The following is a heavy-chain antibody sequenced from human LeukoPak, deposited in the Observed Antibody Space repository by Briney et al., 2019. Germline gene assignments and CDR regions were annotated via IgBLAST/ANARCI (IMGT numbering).Heavy chain of an antibody. D-gene: IGHD6-13*01. V-gene: IGHV3-33*01. CDR3: ARVDWSSSLPHTDY. CDR2: TWYDGSNK. Sequence: PGGSLRLSCAASGFTFSSYGMRWVGQGPGKGLEGVAVTWYDGSNKCYADSVKGRFTISRDNSKNTLYLQMNSLRAEDTAVYYCARVDWSSSLPHTDYWGQGTLVTVSS. J-gene: IGHJ4*02. CDR1: GFTFSSYG.